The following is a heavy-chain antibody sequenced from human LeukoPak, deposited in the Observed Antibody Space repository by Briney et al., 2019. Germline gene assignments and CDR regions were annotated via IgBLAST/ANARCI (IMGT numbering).Heavy chain of an antibody. Sequence: PEASVKVSCKASGYTFTGYYMHWVRQAPGQGLEWMGWINPNSGGTNYAQKFQGRVTMTRDTSISTAYMELSRLRSDDTAVYYCARGHPHYYDSSGYPNWFDPWGQGTLVTVSS. CDR1: GYTFTGYY. J-gene: IGHJ5*02. CDR2: INPNSGGT. V-gene: IGHV1-2*02. D-gene: IGHD3-22*01. CDR3: ARGHPHYYDSSGYPNWFDP.